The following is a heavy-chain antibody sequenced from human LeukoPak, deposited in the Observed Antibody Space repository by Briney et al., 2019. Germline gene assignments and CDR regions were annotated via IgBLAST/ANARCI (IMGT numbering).Heavy chain of an antibody. CDR3: ARDQDGDWFDP. Sequence: PGGSLRLSCAASGFTVSNNFMSWVRQAPGKGLEWVSVIYSGGSTYCADSVKGRFTISRDNSKNTLYLQMNSLRADDTAVYYCARDQDGDWFDPWGQGTLVTVSS. V-gene: IGHV3-53*01. CDR2: IYSGGST. J-gene: IGHJ5*02. CDR1: GFTVSNNF.